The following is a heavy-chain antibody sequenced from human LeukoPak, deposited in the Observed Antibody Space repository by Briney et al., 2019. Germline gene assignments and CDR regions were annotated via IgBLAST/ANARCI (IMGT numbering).Heavy chain of an antibody. J-gene: IGHJ4*02. V-gene: IGHV1-2*02. CDR1: GYTFTGYY. CDR3: ARDSGSGWYGIDY. Sequence: ASEKVSCKASGYTFTGYYIHWVRQAPGQGLEWMGWINPNSGGTNYAQKFQGRVTMTRDTSISTAYMELTRLRSDDTAVYYCARDSGSGWYGIDYWGQGTLVTVSS. D-gene: IGHD6-19*01. CDR2: INPNSGGT.